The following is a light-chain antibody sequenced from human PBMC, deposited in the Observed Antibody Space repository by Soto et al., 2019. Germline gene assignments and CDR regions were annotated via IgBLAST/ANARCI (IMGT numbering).Light chain of an antibody. Sequence: DIQMTKSLSTLPASVGDRVTITCRASQSISNWLAWYQQKPGTAPKVLIYHASNLQSGVPSRFSGSGSGTDFTFTISSLQPEDIATYYCQQYDNLLITFGQGTRLEIK. V-gene: IGKV1-5*01. CDR2: HAS. CDR1: QSISNW. J-gene: IGKJ5*01. CDR3: QQYDNLLIT.